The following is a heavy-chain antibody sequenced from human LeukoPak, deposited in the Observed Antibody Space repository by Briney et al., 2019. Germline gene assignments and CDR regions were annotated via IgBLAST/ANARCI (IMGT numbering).Heavy chain of an antibody. J-gene: IGHJ4*02. CDR1: GGSISSYY. V-gene: IGHV4-59*01. CDR2: IYYSGST. Sequence: SETLSLTCTVSGGSISSYYWSWIRQPPGKGLEWIGYIYYSGSTNYNPSLKSRVTISVDTSKNQFSLKLSSVTAADTAVYYCGRAVSRPTFYDDSSGYYYHFDYWGQGTLVTVSS. CDR3: GRAVSRPTFYDDSSGYYYHFDY. D-gene: IGHD3-22*01.